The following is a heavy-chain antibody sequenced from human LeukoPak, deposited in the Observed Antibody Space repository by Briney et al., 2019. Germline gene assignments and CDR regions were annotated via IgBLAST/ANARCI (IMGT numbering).Heavy chain of an antibody. D-gene: IGHD2/OR15-2a*01. V-gene: IGHV3-30-3*01. CDR1: GLTFSSYA. J-gene: IGHJ3*02. CDR2: ISYDETNK. Sequence: GRSLRLSCAASGLTFSSYAMHWVRQAPGKGLEWVAVISYDETNKYYADSVKGRFTISRDNSKNTLYLQMNSLRAEDTAVYYCARMHKNLDAFDIWGQGTMVTVSS. CDR3: ARMHKNLDAFDI.